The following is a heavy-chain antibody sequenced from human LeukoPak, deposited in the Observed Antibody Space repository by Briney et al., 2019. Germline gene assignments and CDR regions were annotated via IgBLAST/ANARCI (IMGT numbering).Heavy chain of an antibody. J-gene: IGHJ5*02. D-gene: IGHD6-19*01. V-gene: IGHV4-59*01. CDR1: GGSISSYY. CDR3: ARSVRAVAANWFDP. CDR2: IYYSGST. Sequence: PSETLSLTCTVSGGSISSYYWSWIRQPPGKGLEWVGYIYYSGSTNYNPSLKSRVPISVDTSKNQFSLTLSSVTAADTAVYYCARSVRAVAANWFDPWGQGTLVTVSS.